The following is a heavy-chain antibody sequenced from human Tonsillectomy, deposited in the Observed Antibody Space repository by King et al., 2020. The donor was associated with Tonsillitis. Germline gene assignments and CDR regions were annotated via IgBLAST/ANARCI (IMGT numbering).Heavy chain of an antibody. Sequence: VQLQQWGAGLLKPSDTLSLTCAVYGGPFSDYYWSWIRQPPGKGLEWIGQINLSGNTNYNPSLKSRVTMSVDTSKNQVSVRLSSVTAADTAVYYCARVSGSYGGGFDSWGQGTLVTVSS. J-gene: IGHJ4*02. CDR3: ARVSGSYGGGFDS. CDR2: INLSGNT. CDR1: GGPFSDYY. D-gene: IGHD1-26*01. V-gene: IGHV4-34*01.